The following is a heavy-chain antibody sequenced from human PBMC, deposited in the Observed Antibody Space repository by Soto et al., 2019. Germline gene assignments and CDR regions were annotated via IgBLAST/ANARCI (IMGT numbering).Heavy chain of an antibody. CDR3: TRGRPPRY. V-gene: IGHV4-34*01. CDR1: GESFSGYY. J-gene: IGHJ4*02. CDR2: IDHTGTT. Sequence: SETLSLTCAVSGESFSGYYWSWIRQSPGKGLEWIGDIDHTGTTHYNPSLKNRVTILVDRSKKHFSLTLTSVTTADTAEYFCTRGRPPRYWGQGTPVTVSS.